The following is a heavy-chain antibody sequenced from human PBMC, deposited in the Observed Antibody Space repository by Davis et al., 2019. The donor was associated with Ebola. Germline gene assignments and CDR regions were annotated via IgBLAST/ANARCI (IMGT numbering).Heavy chain of an antibody. J-gene: IGHJ3*02. CDR2: INPSGGST. V-gene: IGHV1-46*01. Sequence: ASVTVSCMASGYTFTSYYMHWVRQAPGQGLEWMGIINPSGGSTSYAQKFQGRVTMTRDTSTSTVYMELSSLRSEDTAVYYCARDHPRLRRGDAFAIWGQGTMVTVSS. D-gene: IGHD4-17*01. CDR3: ARDHPRLRRGDAFAI. CDR1: GYTFTSYY.